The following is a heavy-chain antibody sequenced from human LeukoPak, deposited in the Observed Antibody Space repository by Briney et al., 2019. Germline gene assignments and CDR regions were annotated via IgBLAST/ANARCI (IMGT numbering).Heavy chain of an antibody. CDR2: IHHSGGT. CDR3: ARDHLANLASRLFDP. D-gene: IGHD3-3*01. J-gene: IGHJ5*02. Sequence: PSETLSLTCTVSGYSISSDYYWGWIRQPPGKGLEWIGSIHHSGGTYYNPSLKSRVTISVDTSKNQFSLKLSSVTAADTAVYYCARDHLANLASRLFDPWGQGTLVTVSS. V-gene: IGHV4-38-2*02. CDR1: GYSISSDYY.